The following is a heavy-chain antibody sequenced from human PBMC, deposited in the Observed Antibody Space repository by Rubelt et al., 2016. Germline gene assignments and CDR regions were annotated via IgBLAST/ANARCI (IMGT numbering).Heavy chain of an antibody. CDR2: MSYSGGT. CDR3: ARSPPGGASCYDS. Sequence: QLQLQESGPGLVKPSETLSLTCTVSGGSISSSNYYWGWIRQPPGKGLEWIGSMSYSGGTYYKPSLKSRVTMSLDASNNQISRKVCSVTAADTAVYYCARSPPGGASCYDSWGQGTLVTVSS. J-gene: IGHJ5*01. D-gene: IGHD2-2*01. CDR1: GGSISSSNYY. V-gene: IGHV4-39*07.